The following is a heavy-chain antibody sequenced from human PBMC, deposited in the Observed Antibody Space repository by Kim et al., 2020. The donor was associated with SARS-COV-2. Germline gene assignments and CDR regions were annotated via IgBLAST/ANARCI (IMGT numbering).Heavy chain of an antibody. J-gene: IGHJ6*02. Sequence: GESLKISCKGSGYSFTSYWIGWVRQMPGKGLEWMGIIYPGDSDTRYSPSFQGQVTISADKSISTAYLQWSSLKASDTAMYYCARQEVTATAGMDVWGQGTTVTVSS. D-gene: IGHD2-21*02. V-gene: IGHV5-51*01. CDR3: ARQEVTATAGMDV. CDR2: IYPGDSDT. CDR1: GYSFTSYW.